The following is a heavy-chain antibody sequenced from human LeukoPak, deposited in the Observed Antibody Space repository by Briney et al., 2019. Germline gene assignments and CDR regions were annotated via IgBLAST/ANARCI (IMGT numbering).Heavy chain of an antibody. CDR1: GFTFSSFG. Sequence: PGGSLRLSCAASGFTFSSFGIHWVRQAPGKGLEWVAGISYDGSNQYYADSVKGRFTISRDNSKNTLYLQMNSLRDEDTAVFYCAKDSEYNYDSSGYYLNYWGQGTPVTVSS. J-gene: IGHJ4*02. CDR3: AKDSEYNYDSSGYYLNY. V-gene: IGHV3-30*18. D-gene: IGHD3-22*01. CDR2: ISYDGSNQ.